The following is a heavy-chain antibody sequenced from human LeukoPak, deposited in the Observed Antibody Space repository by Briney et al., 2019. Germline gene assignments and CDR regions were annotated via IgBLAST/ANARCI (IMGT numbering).Heavy chain of an antibody. CDR1: GYTFTGYY. Sequence: GASVKVSCKASGYTFTGYYMHWVRQAPGQGLEWMGWINPNSGGTNYAQKFQGRVTMTRDTSISTAYMELSRLRSDDTAVYYCAREGYPSGIQLWRSMIVAAYYFDYWGQGTLVTVSS. V-gene: IGHV1-2*02. CDR2: INPNSGGT. CDR3: AREGYPSGIQLWRSMIVAAYYFDY. J-gene: IGHJ4*02. D-gene: IGHD5-18*01.